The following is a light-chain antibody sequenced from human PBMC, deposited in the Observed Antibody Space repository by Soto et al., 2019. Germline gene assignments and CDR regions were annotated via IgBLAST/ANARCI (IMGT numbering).Light chain of an antibody. CDR3: QQRTNWPRGT. CDR1: QSVRNI. J-gene: IGKJ2*02. Sequence: EVVLTQSPATLTLSPGERATLSCRASQSVRNILAGYQQKPGQPPRLLIYEASNRAAGIPARFSGSGSGTDFTLPISSLEHDDFGVYYCQQRTNWPRGTFGQGTKLEIK. CDR2: EAS. V-gene: IGKV3-11*01.